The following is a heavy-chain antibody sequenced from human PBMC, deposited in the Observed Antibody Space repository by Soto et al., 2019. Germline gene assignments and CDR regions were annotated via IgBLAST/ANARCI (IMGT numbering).Heavy chain of an antibody. CDR3: ARDSRDGDDYGDRQVWKVV. CDR2: ISISSSYI. Sequence: GGSLRLSCAASGFPFSIYSMNLVRQSPGKGLEWVSSISISSSYIYYADSVKGRFTISRDNAKNSLYLQMNSLRAEDKAVYYCARDSRDGDDYGDRQVWKVVWGQGITFTVSS. V-gene: IGHV3-21*01. J-gene: IGHJ3*01. D-gene: IGHD4-17*01. CDR1: GFPFSIYS.